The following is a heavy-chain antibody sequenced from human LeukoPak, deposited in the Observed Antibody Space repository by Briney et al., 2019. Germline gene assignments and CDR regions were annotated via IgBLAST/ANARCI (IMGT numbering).Heavy chain of an antibody. D-gene: IGHD6-19*01. CDR1: GGSISSYY. CDR2: IYYSGST. V-gene: IGHV4-59*01. CDR3: ARTRSGGGWYYYDY. Sequence: PSETLSLTCTVSGGSISSYYWSWIRQPPGKGLEWIGYIYYSGSTNYNPSLKSRVTISVDTSKNQFSLKLSSVTAADTAVYYCARTRSGGGWYYYDYWGQGTLVTVSS. J-gene: IGHJ4*02.